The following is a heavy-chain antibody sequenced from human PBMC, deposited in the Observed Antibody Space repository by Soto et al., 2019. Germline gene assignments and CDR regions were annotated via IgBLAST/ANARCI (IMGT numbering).Heavy chain of an antibody. CDR1: GYTFTRSG. CDR2: ISTYNGDT. CDR3: ARDPYHVLMVNAPNLYGIDA. Sequence: ASVKVSCKASGYTFTRSGICWVRHAPGQGLEWMGWISTYNGDTNYAQTFQGRLTMTTDTSTTTAYMELRSLRSDDTAVYYCARDPYHVLMVNAPNLYGIDAWGQGTTVTV. D-gene: IGHD2-8*01. V-gene: IGHV1-18*01. J-gene: IGHJ6*02.